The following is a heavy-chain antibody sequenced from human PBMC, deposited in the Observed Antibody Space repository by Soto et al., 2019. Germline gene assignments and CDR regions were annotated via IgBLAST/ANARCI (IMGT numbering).Heavy chain of an antibody. Sequence: SVKVSCKASGGTFSSYAISWVRQAPGQGLEWMGGIIPIFGTANYAQKFQGRVTITADESTSTAYMELSSLRSEDTAVYYCARRPGYSYGQNWFDPWGQGTLVTVSS. D-gene: IGHD5-18*01. CDR3: ARRPGYSYGQNWFDP. V-gene: IGHV1-69*13. CDR1: GGTFSSYA. CDR2: IIPIFGTA. J-gene: IGHJ5*02.